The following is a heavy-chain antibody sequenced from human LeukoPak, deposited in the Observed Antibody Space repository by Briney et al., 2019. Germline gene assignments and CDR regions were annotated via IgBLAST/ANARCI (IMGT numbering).Heavy chain of an antibody. D-gene: IGHD6-19*01. J-gene: IGHJ4*02. CDR3: AASSGWYDGYYFDY. CDR2: IYHSGST. V-gene: IGHV4-4*02. Sequence: PSETLSLTCAVSGGSISSSNWWSGVRPPPGKGLEWIGEIYHSGSTNYNPSLKRRVTISVDKSKNQFSLKLSSVTAADTAVYYCAASSGWYDGYYFDYWGQGTLVTVSS. CDR1: GGSISSSNW.